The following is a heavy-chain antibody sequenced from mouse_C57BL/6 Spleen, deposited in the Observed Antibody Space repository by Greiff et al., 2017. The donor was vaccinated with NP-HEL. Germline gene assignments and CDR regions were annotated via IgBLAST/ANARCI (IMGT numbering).Heavy chain of an antibody. D-gene: IGHD2-4*01. V-gene: IGHV5-6*01. CDR3: ARADSFDY. J-gene: IGHJ2*01. CDR1: GFTFSSYG. Sequence: EVQGVESGGDLVKPGGSLKLSCAASGFTFSSYGMSWVRQTPDKRLEWVATISSGGSYTYYPDSVKGRFTISRDNAKNTLYLQMSSLKSEDTAMYYCARADSFDYWGQGTTLTVSS. CDR2: ISSGGSYT.